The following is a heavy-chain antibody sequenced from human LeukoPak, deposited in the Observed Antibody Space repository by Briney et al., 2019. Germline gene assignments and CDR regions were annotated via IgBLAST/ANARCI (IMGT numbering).Heavy chain of an antibody. CDR3: ARHGGGYCRSTSCYLFDP. Sequence: GGSLRLSCAASGFTFDDYGMSWVRQAPGKGLEWVSGINWNGGSTGYADSVKGRFTISRDNAKNSPYLQMNSLRAEDTALYYCARHGGGYCRSTSCYLFDPWGQGTLVTVSS. CDR2: INWNGGST. J-gene: IGHJ5*02. D-gene: IGHD2-2*01. V-gene: IGHV3-20*04. CDR1: GFTFDDYG.